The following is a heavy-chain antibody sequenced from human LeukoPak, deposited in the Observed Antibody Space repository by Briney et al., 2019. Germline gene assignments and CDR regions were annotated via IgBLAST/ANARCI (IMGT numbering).Heavy chain of an antibody. J-gene: IGHJ3*02. CDR1: GFTFDNYA. V-gene: IGHV4-34*01. Sequence: GSLRLSCAASGFTFDNYAMTWVRQPPGKGLEWIGEINHSGSTNYNPSLKSRVTISVDTSKNQFSLKLSSVTAADTAVYYCARGTATTYSVGAFDIWGQGTMVTVSS. CDR3: ARGTATTYSVGAFDI. D-gene: IGHD4-17*01. CDR2: INHSGST.